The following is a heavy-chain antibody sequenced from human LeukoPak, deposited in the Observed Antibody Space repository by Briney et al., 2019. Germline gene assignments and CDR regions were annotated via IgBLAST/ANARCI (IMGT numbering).Heavy chain of an antibody. CDR1: GGSISSGGYY. V-gene: IGHV4-31*03. D-gene: IGHD6-19*01. CDR3: ATNGDLAVAGTGPAEYFQH. Sequence: SQTLSLTCTVSGGSISSGGYYWSWIRQHPGKGLEWIGYIYYSGSTYYNPSLKSRVTISVDTSKNQFSLKLSSVTAADTAVYYCATNGDLAVAGTGPAEYFQHWGQGTLVTVSS. CDR2: IYYSGST. J-gene: IGHJ1*01.